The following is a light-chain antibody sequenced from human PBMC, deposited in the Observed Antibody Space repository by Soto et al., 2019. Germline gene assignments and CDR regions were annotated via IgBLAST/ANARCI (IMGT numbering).Light chain of an antibody. CDR1: SSDVGGYNY. CDR3: CSYAGRYTVL. V-gene: IGLV2-11*01. Sequence: QSVLTQPRSVSGSPGQSVTISCTGTSSDVGGYNYVSWYQHHPGKAPKIMIFGVSERPSGVPDRFSGSKSGNTASLTISGLQTEDEGDYYCCSYAGRYTVLFGGGTKLTVL. J-gene: IGLJ2*01. CDR2: GVS.